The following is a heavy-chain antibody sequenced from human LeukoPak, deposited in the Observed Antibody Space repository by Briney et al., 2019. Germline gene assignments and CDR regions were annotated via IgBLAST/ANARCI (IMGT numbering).Heavy chain of an antibody. D-gene: IGHD3-3*01. J-gene: IGHJ1*01. CDR3: VRDSSDFRSLIPH. CDR2: ITPMFGTA. V-gene: IGHV1-69*13. Sequence: GASVKVSCKASGGTFSSYAISWVRQAPGQGPEWMGGITPMFGTAKYAQKFQGRVTITADESTSTAYMELSSLRSEDTAVYYCVRDSSDFRSLIPHWGQGTLVTVSS. CDR1: GGTFSSYA.